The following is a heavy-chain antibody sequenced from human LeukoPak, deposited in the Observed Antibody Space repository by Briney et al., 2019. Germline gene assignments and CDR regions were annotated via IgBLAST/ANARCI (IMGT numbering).Heavy chain of an antibody. CDR3: ARVFARSGEISGSYFYY. J-gene: IGHJ4*02. V-gene: IGHV1-69*05. CDR2: IIPIFGRA. CDR1: GGTFSSYA. D-gene: IGHD1-26*01. Sequence: SVKVSCKASGGTFSSYAINWVRQAPVQGPEWMGGIIPIFGRANYAQKFQGRVTMTTDESTSTAYMELSSLRSEDTAVYYCARVFARSGEISGSYFYYWGQGTLVTVSS.